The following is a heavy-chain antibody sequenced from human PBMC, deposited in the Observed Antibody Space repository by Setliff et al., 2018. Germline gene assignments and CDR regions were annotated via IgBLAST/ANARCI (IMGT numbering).Heavy chain of an antibody. CDR3: AKDGFQLLDPYYFDY. Sequence: PGGSLRLSCAASGFTFSDHYMNWVRQAPGKGLEWVSSISSSSTIYYADSVKGRFTISRDNSKNTLYLQMNSLRAEDTAVYYCAKDGFQLLDPYYFDYWGQGTLVTVSS. V-gene: IGHV3-11*04. J-gene: IGHJ4*02. D-gene: IGHD2-2*02. CDR1: GFTFSDHY. CDR2: ISSSSTI.